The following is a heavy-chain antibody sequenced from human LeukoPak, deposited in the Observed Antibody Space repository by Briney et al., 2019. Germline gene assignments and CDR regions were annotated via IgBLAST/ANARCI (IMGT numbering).Heavy chain of an antibody. CDR2: INSDGCST. CDR3: ARDQFLYYYGSGSYSYRMDYYYYYLDV. J-gene: IGHJ6*03. CDR1: GFTLSSYW. D-gene: IGHD3-10*01. Sequence: GGSLRLSCAASGFTLSSYWMHWVRQAPGKGLVWVSRINSDGCSTSYADSVKGRFTISRDNAKNSLYLQMNSLRAEDTAVYYCARDQFLYYYGSGSYSYRMDYYYYYLDVWGKGTTVTISS. V-gene: IGHV3-74*01.